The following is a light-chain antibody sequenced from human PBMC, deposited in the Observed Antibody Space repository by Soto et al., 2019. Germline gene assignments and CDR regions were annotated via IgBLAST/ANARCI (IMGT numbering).Light chain of an antibody. CDR1: QRITGY. CDR2: AAS. Sequence: DIQMTQSPPSLSASVGDRVTITCRATQRITGYLNWYQQRPGKAPRLLIHAASKLQSWVPARFSGSGSGTEFTLTISSLQSEDFASYYCQQSYSTPLTCGGGTTV. V-gene: IGKV1-39*01. CDR3: QQSYSTPLT. J-gene: IGKJ4*01.